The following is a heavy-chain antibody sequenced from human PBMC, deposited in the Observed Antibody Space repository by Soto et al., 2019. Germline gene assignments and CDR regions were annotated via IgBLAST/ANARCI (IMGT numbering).Heavy chain of an antibody. CDR2: IHTSGST. D-gene: IGHD2-15*01. J-gene: IGHJ6*03. CDR1: GGSFMSYY. CDR3: ASQGGGHYFVDARHYYMDV. V-gene: IGHV4-4*08. Sequence: QVQLLESGPGLVTHSETLSLTCSVSGGSFMSYYWSWVRQPPGKGLEWICYIHTSGSTKDNPSLTCRLTVSSDPSRSHVPRRLTSVTTADTAVYFCASQGGGHYFVDARHYYMDVWGKGTTVTAS.